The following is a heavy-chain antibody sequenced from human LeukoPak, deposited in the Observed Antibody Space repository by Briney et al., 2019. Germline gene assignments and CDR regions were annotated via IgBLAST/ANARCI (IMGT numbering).Heavy chain of an antibody. CDR3: ARLILLSGSYYFDY. CDR1: GGSLSGHY. CDR2: LSSSGST. D-gene: IGHD1-26*01. J-gene: IGHJ4*02. Sequence: SETLSLTCTVSGGSLSGHYWSWIRQPPGKGLEWIGFLSSSGSTNYHPSLKSRVTISVDSSKNQFSLRLSSVTAADTAVYYCARLILLSGSYYFDYWGQGTLVTVSS. V-gene: IGHV4-59*11.